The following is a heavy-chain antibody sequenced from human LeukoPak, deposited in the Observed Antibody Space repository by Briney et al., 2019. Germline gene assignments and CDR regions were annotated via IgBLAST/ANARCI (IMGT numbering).Heavy chain of an antibody. D-gene: IGHD4-17*01. CDR2: VYYSGST. J-gene: IGHJ5*02. CDR1: GGSISSGDYY. V-gene: IGHV4-30-4*01. CDR3: ARAGSLYGDYASWFDP. Sequence: PSQTLSLTCTVSGGSISSGDYYWSWIRQPPGKGLEWSGYVYYSGSTYYNPSLKSRVTISVDTSKNQFSLKLSSVTAADTAVYYCARAGSLYGDYASWFDPWGQRTLATVSS.